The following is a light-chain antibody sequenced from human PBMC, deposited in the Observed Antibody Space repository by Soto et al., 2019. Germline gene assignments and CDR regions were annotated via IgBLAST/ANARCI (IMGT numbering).Light chain of an antibody. CDR3: QQYDSYLT. CDR1: QSISSW. J-gene: IGKJ4*01. Sequence: DIQMTQSPSTLSASVGDRVTITCRASQSISSWVAWYQQKPGKAPKLMIYKASSLESGVPSRFSGSGSGTEFTLTSSSLQPDDFANYYCQQYDSYLTFGGGTKVEIK. CDR2: KAS. V-gene: IGKV1-5*03.